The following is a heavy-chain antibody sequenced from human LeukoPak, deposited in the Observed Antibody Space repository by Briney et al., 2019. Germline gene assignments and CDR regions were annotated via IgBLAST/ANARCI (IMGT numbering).Heavy chain of an antibody. Sequence: SETLSLTCAVSGSSITSDYFWGWIRQPPGKGLEWIATIYYSWGMYFNPSLKSRVTVSLDASKNQLSLKMTSLTAADTAIYYCAGNVTAGFFDYWGQGIMVTVSS. D-gene: IGHD1-1*01. J-gene: IGHJ4*02. V-gene: IGHV4-38-2*01. CDR2: IYYSWGM. CDR1: GSSITSDYF. CDR3: AGNVTAGFFDY.